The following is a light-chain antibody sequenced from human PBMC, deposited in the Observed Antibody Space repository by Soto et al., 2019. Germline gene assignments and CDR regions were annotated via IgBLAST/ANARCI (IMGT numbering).Light chain of an antibody. V-gene: IGLV1-40*01. J-gene: IGLJ2*01. Sequence: QSVLTQPPSASVTPGQWVTISCSGSSSNIGAGYDVHWYQQLPGTAPKLLIYGNSNRPSGVPDRFSGSKSGTSASLAITGLQAEDEADYYCQSYDSSLSGSEVFGGGTKVTVL. CDR2: GNS. CDR1: SSNIGAGYD. CDR3: QSYDSSLSGSEV.